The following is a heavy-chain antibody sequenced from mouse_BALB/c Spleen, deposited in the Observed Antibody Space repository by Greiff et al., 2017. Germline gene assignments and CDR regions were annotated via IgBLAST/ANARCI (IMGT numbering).Heavy chain of an antibody. V-gene: IGHV5-17*02. CDR1: GFTFSSFG. CDR3: ARSVVANPYFDY. J-gene: IGHJ2*01. Sequence: EVQGVESGGGLVQPGGSRKLSCAASGFTFSSFGMHWVRQAPEKGLEWVAYISSGSSTIYYADTVKGRFTISRDNPKNTLFLQMTSLRSEDTAMYYCARSVVANPYFDYWGQGTTLTVSS. D-gene: IGHD1-1*01. CDR2: ISSGSSTI.